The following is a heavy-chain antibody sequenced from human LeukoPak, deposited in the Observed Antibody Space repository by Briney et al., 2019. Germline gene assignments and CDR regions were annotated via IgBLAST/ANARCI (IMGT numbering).Heavy chain of an antibody. CDR1: GFIFSTNW. Sequence: GGSLRLSCVASGFIFSTNWIHWVRQAPGKGLVWVSHISSDGSSTRYADSVKGRFTISRDNAKNTVYLQMNSLRVEDTALYYCASPSGWGQGTMVTVSS. V-gene: IGHV3-74*01. J-gene: IGHJ3*01. CDR3: ASPSG. CDR2: ISSDGSST.